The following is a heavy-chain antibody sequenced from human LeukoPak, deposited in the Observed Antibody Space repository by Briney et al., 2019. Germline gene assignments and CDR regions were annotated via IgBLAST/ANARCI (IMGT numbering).Heavy chain of an antibody. CDR1: GGSSSSYY. CDR2: IYYSGST. CDR3: ARAAITAYYMDV. D-gene: IGHD1-20*01. V-gene: IGHV4-59*01. J-gene: IGHJ6*03. Sequence: PSETLSLTCTVSGGSSSSYYWSWIRQPPGKGLEWIGYIYYSGSTNYNPSLKSRVTISVDTSKNQFSLKLSSVTAADTAVYYCARAAITAYYMDVWGKGTTVTVSS.